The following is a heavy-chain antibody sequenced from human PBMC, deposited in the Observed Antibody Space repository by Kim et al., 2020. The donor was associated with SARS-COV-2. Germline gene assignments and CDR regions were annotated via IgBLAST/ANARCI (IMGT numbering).Heavy chain of an antibody. J-gene: IGHJ6*02. V-gene: IGHV3-23*01. CDR3: VGGRSYKSQLYYYYGMDV. Sequence: KGRFTISRDNSKSTLYLQMNSLRAEDTAVYYCVGGRSYKSQLYYYYGMDVWGQGTTVTVSS. D-gene: IGHD1-26*01.